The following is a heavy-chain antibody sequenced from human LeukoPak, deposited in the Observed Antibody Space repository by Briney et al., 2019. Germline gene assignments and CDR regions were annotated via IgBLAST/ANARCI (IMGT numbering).Heavy chain of an antibody. CDR3: ASLKGMDV. CDR1: GFKFTKYW. V-gene: IGHV3-7*01. J-gene: IGHJ6*02. CDR2: IKQDGSEK. Sequence: GGSLRLSCAASGFKFTKYWMSWVRQAPGKGLEWVANIKQDGSEKYYVGSVKGRFTISRDNAKNLVYLQMNSLRVEDTAVYYCASLKGMDVWGQGTTVTVSS.